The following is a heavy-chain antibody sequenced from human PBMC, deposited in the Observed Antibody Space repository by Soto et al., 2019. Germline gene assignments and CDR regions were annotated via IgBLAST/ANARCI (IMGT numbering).Heavy chain of an antibody. D-gene: IGHD3-10*01. CDR1: GFTFSSDA. V-gene: IGHV3-23*01. CDR3: AKDQDYYGSGSYPDY. J-gene: IGHJ4*02. Sequence: PGGSLRLSCAASGFTFSSDAMSWVRQAPGKGLEWVSAISGGGGSTYYADFVKGRFTISRDNSKHTLYLQMISLRAEDTAIYYCAKDQDYYGSGSYPDYWGQGTLVTVSS. CDR2: ISGGGGST.